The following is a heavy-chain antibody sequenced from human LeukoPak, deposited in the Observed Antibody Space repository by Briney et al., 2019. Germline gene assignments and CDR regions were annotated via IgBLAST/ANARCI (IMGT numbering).Heavy chain of an antibody. CDR3: ARVGAKPYCGGDCLNWFDP. CDR2: IIPIFGTA. D-gene: IGHD2-21*02. Sequence: ASVKASCKASGGTFSSYAISWVRQAPGQGLEWMGGIIPIFGTANYAQKFQGRVTITADESTSTAYMELSSLRSEDTAVYYCARVGAKPYCGGDCLNWFDPWGQGTLVTVSS. V-gene: IGHV1-69*13. CDR1: GGTFSSYA. J-gene: IGHJ5*02.